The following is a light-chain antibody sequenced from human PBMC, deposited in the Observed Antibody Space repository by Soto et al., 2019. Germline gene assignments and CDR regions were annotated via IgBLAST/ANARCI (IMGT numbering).Light chain of an antibody. CDR3: QQLRMHPST. J-gene: IGKJ4*01. CDR1: QSVLYSSNNKNY. Sequence: IVMTQAPESLAMSLGETATINCNSSQSVLYSSNNKNYLAWYQQKPGQPPNLLIYWASTRASGVPDRFSGSGSGTDFALTITSLQAEDFATYYCQQLRMHPSTFGGGTKVDIK. V-gene: IGKV4-1*01. CDR2: WAS.